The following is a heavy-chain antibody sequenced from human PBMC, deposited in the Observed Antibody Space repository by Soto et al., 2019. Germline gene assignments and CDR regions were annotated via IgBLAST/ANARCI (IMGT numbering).Heavy chain of an antibody. D-gene: IGHD4-17*01. CDR3: AKEIRYGDQGAFDI. V-gene: IGHV1-2*04. Sequence: QVRLVQSGAEVKKPGASVKVSCKASGYTFTGYYIHWVRQAPGQGLEWMGWINPKSGGTNYAQKFQGWVTMTRDTSISTAYRELSRMTSDDTAVYYCAKEIRYGDQGAFDIWGQGTMVTVSS. CDR2: INPKSGGT. J-gene: IGHJ3*02. CDR1: GYTFTGYY.